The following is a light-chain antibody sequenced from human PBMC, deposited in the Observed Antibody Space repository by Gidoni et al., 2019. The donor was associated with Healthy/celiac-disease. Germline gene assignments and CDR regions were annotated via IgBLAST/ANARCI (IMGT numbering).Light chain of an antibody. CDR2: KAS. CDR3: QQYNSYSWT. Sequence: DIQLTQSRSTLSASVGDRVTITCRASQSISSWLAWYQQKPGKAPKILIYKASSLESEVPSRFSGSGSGTEFTRTISSLQPDDFATYYCQQYNSYSWTFGQGTKVEIK. CDR1: QSISSW. V-gene: IGKV1-5*03. J-gene: IGKJ1*01.